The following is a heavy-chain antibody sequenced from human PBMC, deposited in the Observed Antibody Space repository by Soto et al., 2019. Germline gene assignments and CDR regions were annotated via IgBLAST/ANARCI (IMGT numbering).Heavy chain of an antibody. CDR2: IYYSGST. CDR3: AIGYCSGGSCSPFDY. D-gene: IGHD2-15*01. V-gene: IGHV4-31*03. CDR1: GGSISSGGYY. Sequence: QVQLQESGPGLVKPSQTLSLTCTVSGGSISSGGYYWSWIRQHPGKGLEWIGYIYYSGSTYYNPSSKSRVTISVDTSKNQFSLKLSSVTAADTAVYYCAIGYCSGGSCSPFDYWGQGTLVTVSS. J-gene: IGHJ4*02.